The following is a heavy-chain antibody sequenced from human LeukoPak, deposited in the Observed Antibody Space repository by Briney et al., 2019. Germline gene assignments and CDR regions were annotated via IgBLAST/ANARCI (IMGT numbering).Heavy chain of an antibody. V-gene: IGHV3-53*01. CDR1: GFTVSSNY. J-gene: IGHJ4*02. D-gene: IGHD5-24*01. Sequence: GGSLRLSCAVSGFTVSSNYMSWVRQAPGKGLERVSVIYSGGSTYYADSVKGRFTISRDNSKNTLYLQMNSLRAEDTAVYYCARVPLFQRWLQYDYWGQGTLVTVSS. CDR2: IYSGGST. CDR3: ARVPLFQRWLQYDY.